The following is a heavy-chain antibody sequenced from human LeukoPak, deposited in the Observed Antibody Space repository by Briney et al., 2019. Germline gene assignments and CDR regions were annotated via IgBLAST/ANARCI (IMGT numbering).Heavy chain of an antibody. CDR3: ARGSTTGVSY. J-gene: IGHJ4*02. D-gene: IGHD4-23*01. CDR1: GGSFSGYY. CDR2: INHSGST. V-gene: IGHV4-34*01. Sequence: SETLSLTCAVYGGSFSGYYWSWIRQPPGKGLEWIGEINHSGSTNYNPSLKSRVTVSVDTSKNQFSLKLSSVTAADTAVYYCARGSTTGVSYWGQGTLVTVSS.